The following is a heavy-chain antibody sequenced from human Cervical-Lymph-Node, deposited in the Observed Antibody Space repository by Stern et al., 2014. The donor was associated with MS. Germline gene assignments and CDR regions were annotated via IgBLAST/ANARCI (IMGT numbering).Heavy chain of an antibody. Sequence: EVQLVESGGGLVQPGGSLKISCAASGLTFSTYAMTWVRQAPGKGLEWVSRLSSGGGSTYYADSVKGRFTISRDNSRNRLYLQMNSLRVEDTAIYYCVKDALVLGYWGQGTLVTVSS. V-gene: IGHV3-23*04. CDR2: LSSGGGST. CDR1: GLTFSTYA. J-gene: IGHJ4*02. CDR3: VKDALVLGY. D-gene: IGHD3-10*01.